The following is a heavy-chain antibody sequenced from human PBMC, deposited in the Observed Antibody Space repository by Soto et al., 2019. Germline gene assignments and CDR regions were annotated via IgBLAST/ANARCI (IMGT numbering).Heavy chain of an antibody. CDR3: TSAAVASY. D-gene: IGHD6-19*01. Sequence: EVQLVESGGGLVQPGGSLKVSCAASGFTFSDSAMHWVRQASGKGLEWVGRIRGKTNSYATTYAASLKGRFTISRDDSQSTTYLQMNSLKAEDTAVYYCTSAAVASYRGQGTLVTVSS. CDR2: IRGKTNSYAT. CDR1: GFTFSDSA. V-gene: IGHV3-73*02. J-gene: IGHJ4*02.